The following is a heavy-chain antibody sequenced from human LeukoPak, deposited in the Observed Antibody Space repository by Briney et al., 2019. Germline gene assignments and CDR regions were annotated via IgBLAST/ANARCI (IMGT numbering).Heavy chain of an antibody. CDR1: GFTCSSYA. CDR3: AKVNWYYYDSSGYYPSHGAFDI. J-gene: IGHJ3*02. CDR2: ISGSGGST. D-gene: IGHD3-22*01. Sequence: GGSLRLSCAASGFTCSSYAMSWVRQAPGKGLEWVSAISGSGGSTYYADSVKGRFTISRDNSKNTLYLQMNSLRAEDTAVYYCAKVNWYYYDSSGYYPSHGAFDIWGQGTMVTVSS. V-gene: IGHV3-23*01.